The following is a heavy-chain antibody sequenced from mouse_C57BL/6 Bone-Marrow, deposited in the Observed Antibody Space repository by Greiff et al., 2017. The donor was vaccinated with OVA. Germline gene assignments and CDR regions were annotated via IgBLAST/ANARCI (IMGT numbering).Heavy chain of an antibody. CDR1: GYTFTSYG. CDR3: ARSGWFAF. D-gene: IGHD3-1*01. CDR2: IYPRNGST. Sequence: VQLQQSGPELVKPGASVKLSCKASGYTFTSYGINWVKQRPGQGLEWIGWIYPRNGSTKYNEKFKGKATLTVNTSSSTAYMELHSLTSEDSAVYCCARSGWFAFWGQGTLVTVSA. J-gene: IGHJ3*01. V-gene: IGHV1-85*01.